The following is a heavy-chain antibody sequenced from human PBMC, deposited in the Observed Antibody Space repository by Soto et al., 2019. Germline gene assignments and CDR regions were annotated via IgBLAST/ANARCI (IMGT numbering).Heavy chain of an antibody. CDR2: ITGGGGST. J-gene: IGHJ6*02. D-gene: IGHD5-18*01. CDR3: AKTSTAMDLYGMDV. V-gene: IGHV3-23*01. CDR1: GFTFSSYA. Sequence: EVQLLESGGGLVQPGGSLRLSCAASGFTFSSYAMNWVRQAPGKGLECVSFITGGGGSTYYTDSVKGRFTISRDNSKNTLYLHMNSLRAEDTAIYYCAKTSTAMDLYGMDVWGQGTTVTVSS.